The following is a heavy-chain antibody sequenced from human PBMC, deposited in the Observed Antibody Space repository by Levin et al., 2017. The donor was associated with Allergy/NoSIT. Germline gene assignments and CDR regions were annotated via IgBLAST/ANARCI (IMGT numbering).Heavy chain of an antibody. D-gene: IGHD4-23*01. J-gene: IGHJ5*02. CDR1: GFTFSSYG. CDR2: ISYSSTYI. V-gene: IGHV3-21*01. CDR3: ARDFDYGGNSDWFDP. Sequence: GGSLRLTCAASGFTFSSYGMNWVRQAPGKGLEWVSSISYSSTYIYYADSGKGRFTISRDNTKNSLYLQMNSLRAEDMAVYYCARDFDYGGNSDWFDPWGQGTLVTVSS.